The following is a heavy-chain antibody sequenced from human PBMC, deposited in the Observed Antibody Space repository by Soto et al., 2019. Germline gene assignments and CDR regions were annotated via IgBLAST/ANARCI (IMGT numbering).Heavy chain of an antibody. CDR3: SNVYSSSSLSYYYYGMDV. D-gene: IGHD6-6*01. Sequence: EVQLLESGGGLVQPGGSLRLSCAASGFTFSSYAMSWVRQAPGKGLEWVSAISGSGGSTYYADSVKGRFTISRDNSKNTLYLQMNSLRAEDTAVYYCSNVYSSSSLSYYYYGMDVWGQGTTVTVSS. J-gene: IGHJ6*02. V-gene: IGHV3-23*01. CDR2: ISGSGGST. CDR1: GFTFSSYA.